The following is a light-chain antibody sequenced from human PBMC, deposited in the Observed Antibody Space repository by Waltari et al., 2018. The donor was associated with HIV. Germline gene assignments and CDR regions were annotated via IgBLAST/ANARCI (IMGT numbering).Light chain of an antibody. CDR1: SSDVGGYTA. CDR3: SSYTSSDTVV. J-gene: IGLJ2*01. V-gene: IGLV2-14*01. CDR2: EVS. Sequence: QSALTQPASVSGSPGQSISIPCTGTSSDVGGYTAVPWYQPPRAKAPNLVLLEVSNRPSGVSSRFSGSKSGNRASLTISGLQAEDEAYYYCSSYTSSDTVVFGGGTKVTVL.